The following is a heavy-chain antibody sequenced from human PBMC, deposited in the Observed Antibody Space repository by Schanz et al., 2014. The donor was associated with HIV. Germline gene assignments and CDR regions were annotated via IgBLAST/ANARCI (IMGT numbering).Heavy chain of an antibody. D-gene: IGHD1-26*01. V-gene: IGHV3-23*04. CDR3: ARRGNQSPTKGGSFDY. J-gene: IGHJ4*02. CDR1: GLTLSSYG. Sequence: EVQLVESGGGLVQPGWSLRLSCAASGLTLSSYGMSWVRQAPGKGLEWVSSISGGSGSTFYADSVKGRFTISRDNSKNTLYLQMNRLRAEDTALYFCARRGNQSPTKGGSFDYWGQGVLVTVSS. CDR2: ISGGSGST.